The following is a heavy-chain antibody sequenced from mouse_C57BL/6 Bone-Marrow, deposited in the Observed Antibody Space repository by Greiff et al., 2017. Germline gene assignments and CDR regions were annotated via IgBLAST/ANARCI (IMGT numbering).Heavy chain of an antibody. D-gene: IGHD1-1*01. V-gene: IGHV5-4*01. Sequence: EVQRVESGGGLLKPGGSLKLSCAASGFTFSSYAMSWVRQTPEKRLEWVATISDGGSYTYYPDNVKGRFTISRDNAKNNLYLQMSHLKSEDTAMYYCAREGGSSSFDYWGQGTTLTVSS. CDR3: AREGGSSSFDY. CDR1: GFTFSSYA. CDR2: ISDGGSYT. J-gene: IGHJ2*01.